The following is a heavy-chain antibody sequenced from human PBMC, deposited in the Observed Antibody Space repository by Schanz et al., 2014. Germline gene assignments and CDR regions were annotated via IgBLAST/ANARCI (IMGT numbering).Heavy chain of an antibody. Sequence: EQVLESGGGFVQPGGSLRLSCATSGFTFTTFAMTWVRQAPGKGLECVTGISDRGDGTNYGDSVRGRFTISRDNSRNTVYLQMNNVEVDDTATYYCVKTDAGWRFDYWGQGTLVIVSS. J-gene: IGHJ4*02. CDR2: ISDRGDGT. D-gene: IGHD6-19*01. V-gene: IGHV3-23*01. CDR3: VKTDAGWRFDY. CDR1: GFTFTTFA.